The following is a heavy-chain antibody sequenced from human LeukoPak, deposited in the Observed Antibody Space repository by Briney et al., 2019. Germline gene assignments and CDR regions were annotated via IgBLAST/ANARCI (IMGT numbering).Heavy chain of an antibody. Sequence: GGSLRLSCTASGFTFGDYAMSWVRQAPGKGLEWVGFIRSKAYGGTTEYAASVKGRFTISRDDSKSIAYLQMNSLKTEDTAVYYCRVEYYDSSGYYRVDYWGQGTLVTVSS. V-gene: IGHV3-49*04. CDR3: RVEYYDSSGYYRVDY. D-gene: IGHD3-22*01. J-gene: IGHJ4*02. CDR2: IRSKAYGGTT. CDR1: GFTFGDYA.